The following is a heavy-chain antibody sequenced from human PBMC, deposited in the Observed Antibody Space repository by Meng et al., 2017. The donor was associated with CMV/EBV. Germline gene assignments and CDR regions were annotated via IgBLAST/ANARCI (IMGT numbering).Heavy chain of an antibody. D-gene: IGHD2-2*01. CDR3: ARVATGYFSSTSCPYVDYYFDY. J-gene: IGHJ4*02. CDR2: IYYSGST. V-gene: IGHV4-30-4*08. Sequence: YLSCIRQLPWNDLVWVGYIYYSGSTYYNPSLKSQVTISVSTSKNQFSLQLSSVTAADTAVYYCARVATGYFSSTSCPYVDYYFDYWGQGTLVTVSS. CDR1: Y.